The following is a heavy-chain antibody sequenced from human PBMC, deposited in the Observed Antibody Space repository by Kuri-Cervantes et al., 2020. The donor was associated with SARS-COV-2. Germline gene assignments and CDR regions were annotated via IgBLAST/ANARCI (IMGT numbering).Heavy chain of an antibody. V-gene: IGHV3-64D*08. CDR1: GFSFSSYA. CDR2: ISSNGGST. CDR3: ARDQTYYYGSSGYPGDY. D-gene: IGHD3-22*01. Sequence: GESLKISCSASGFSFSSYAMHWVRQPPGKGLEYVSAISSNGGSTYYADSVKGRFTISRDNSKSTLYLQMSSLRAEDTAVYYCARDQTYYYGSSGYPGDYWGQGTLVTVSS. J-gene: IGHJ4*02.